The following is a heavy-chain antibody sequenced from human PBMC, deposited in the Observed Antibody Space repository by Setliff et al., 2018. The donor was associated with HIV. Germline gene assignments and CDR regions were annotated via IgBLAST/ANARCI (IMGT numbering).Heavy chain of an antibody. J-gene: IGHJ5*02. CDR3: ARGGRSLAAQTWFDP. CDR2: INHSGST. D-gene: IGHD6-6*01. V-gene: IGHV4-34*01. Sequence: SETLSLTCAVYGGSFSDYYWSWIRQPPGKGLEWIGEINHSGSTNYNPSPKSRVTISVDTSKNQFSLKLSPVTAADTAVYYCARGGRSLAAQTWFDPWGKGTLVTVSS. CDR1: GGSFSDYY.